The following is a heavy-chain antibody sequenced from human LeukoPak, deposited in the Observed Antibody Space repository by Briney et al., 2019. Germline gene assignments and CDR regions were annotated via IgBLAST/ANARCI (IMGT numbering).Heavy chain of an antibody. CDR1: GYTFTSYG. Sequence: GASVKVSCKASGYTFTSYGISWVRQAPGQGLEWMGWISAYNGNTNYAQKLQGRVTMTTDTSTSTAYMELRSLRSDDTAVYYCARAPGYYYGSGSRNPGSYWGQGTLVTVSS. V-gene: IGHV1-18*01. CDR3: ARAPGYYYGSGSRNPGSY. D-gene: IGHD3-10*01. J-gene: IGHJ4*02. CDR2: ISAYNGNT.